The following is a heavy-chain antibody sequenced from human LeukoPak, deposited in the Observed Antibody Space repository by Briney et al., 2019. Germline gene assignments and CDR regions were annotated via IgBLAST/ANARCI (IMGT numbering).Heavy chain of an antibody. Sequence: GASVKVSCKASGYTFTGYYMHWVRQAPGQGLEWMGWINPNSGGTNYAQKFQGRVTMTRDTSISTAYMELSRLRSDDTAVYYCARALRGYSYGGSFDIWGQGTMVTVSS. CDR3: ARALRGYSYGGSFDI. CDR1: GYTFTGYY. V-gene: IGHV1-2*02. CDR2: INPNSGGT. D-gene: IGHD5-18*01. J-gene: IGHJ3*02.